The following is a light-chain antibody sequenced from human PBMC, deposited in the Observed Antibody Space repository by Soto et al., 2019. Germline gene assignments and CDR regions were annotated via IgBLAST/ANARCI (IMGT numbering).Light chain of an antibody. V-gene: IGKV4-1*01. CDR3: QEYYTTLFT. J-gene: IGKJ3*01. Sequence: DIVMTQSPDSLAVSLGERATINCKSSQSVLYSSNNKSYLAWYQQKPGQPPKLLIYWASTWESGVPERFSGSGSGTDFTLTISSLQAEDVAVYYCQEYYTTLFTFGPRTKVDIK. CDR1: QSVLYSSNNKSY. CDR2: WAS.